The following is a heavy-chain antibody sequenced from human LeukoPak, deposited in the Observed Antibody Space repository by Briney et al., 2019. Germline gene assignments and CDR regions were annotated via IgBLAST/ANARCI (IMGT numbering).Heavy chain of an antibody. CDR3: ARDRWGDCSSTSCYTNWFDP. J-gene: IGHJ5*02. V-gene: IGHV4-31*03. CDR1: GGSISSGGYY. D-gene: IGHD2-2*02. CDR2: INYSGST. Sequence: SQTLSLTCTGSGGSISSGGYYWSWIRQHPGKGLEWIGYINYSGSTYYNPSLKSRATKSVDTSKNQFSLKLSSVTAADTAVYYCARDRWGDCSSTSCYTNWFDPWGQGTLVTVSS.